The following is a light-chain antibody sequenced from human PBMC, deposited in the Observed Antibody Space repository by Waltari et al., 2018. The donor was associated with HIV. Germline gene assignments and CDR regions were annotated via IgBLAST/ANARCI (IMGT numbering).Light chain of an antibody. CDR3: HQYDVWPLT. J-gene: IGKJ4*01. CDR2: AAS. CDR1: QSVGNN. V-gene: IGKV3-15*01. Sequence: EIVMTQSPATLSVSPGEGATLSCRASQSVGNNLGWYQQKPGQAPRLLIYAASTRATDIPARFSGTGYGTEFTLTISSLQSEDFAVYHCHQYDVWPLTFGGGPRWRS.